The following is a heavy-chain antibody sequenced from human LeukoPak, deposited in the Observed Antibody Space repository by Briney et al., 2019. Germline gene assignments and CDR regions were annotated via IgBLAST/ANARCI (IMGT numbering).Heavy chain of an antibody. D-gene: IGHD4-17*01. CDR3: ARLYGDYVDY. CDR1: GFTFSSYW. Sequence: GGSLRLSCAASGFTFSSYWMSWVREAPGKGLEWGANIKKDGSEKYCVDSVKGRFTISRDNAKNSLYLQMNSLRAEDTAVYYCARLYGDYVDYWGQGTLVTVSS. CDR2: IKKDGSEK. V-gene: IGHV3-7*03. J-gene: IGHJ4*02.